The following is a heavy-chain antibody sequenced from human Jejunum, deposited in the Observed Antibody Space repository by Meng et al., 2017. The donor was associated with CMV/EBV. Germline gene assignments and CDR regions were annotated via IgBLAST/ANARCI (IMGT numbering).Heavy chain of an antibody. J-gene: IGHJ4*02. CDR1: KYAVSADE. CDR3: VKERAPKMENDY. V-gene: IGHV3-30*04. Sequence: ASKYAVSADERHWARQAPAGGLEWLAVISHDGSEKYYPDSVKGRFTISRDNDRNTLYLQMNSLSTEDTAVYYCVKERAPKMENDYWGQGTLVTVSS. CDR2: ISHDGSEK. D-gene: IGHD5-24*01.